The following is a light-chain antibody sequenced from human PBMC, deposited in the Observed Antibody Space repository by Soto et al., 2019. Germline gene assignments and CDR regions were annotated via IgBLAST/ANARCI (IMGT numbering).Light chain of an antibody. CDR1: QSVSSY. J-gene: IGKJ1*01. Sequence: EIVLTQSPATLSLSPGERATLSCRASQSVSSYLAWYQQKPGQAPRLLIYDASNRATGIPARFSGRGSGTDFTLTISSLEPEDVAVYYCQQRSNWPPWTFGHGTKVEIK. V-gene: IGKV3-11*01. CDR3: QQRSNWPPWT. CDR2: DAS.